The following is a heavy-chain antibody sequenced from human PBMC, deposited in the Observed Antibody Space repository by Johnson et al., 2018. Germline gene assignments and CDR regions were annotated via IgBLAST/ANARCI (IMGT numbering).Heavy chain of an antibody. Sequence: VQLVQSGAAVKKXGESLKISCKGSGYSFTDYWIGWVRQMPGKGLEWMGIIHPGDSDTRYSPSFQGQVTISADKSTNTAYLQLSSLKPSDTAIYYCTRSTGWLYYFDYWGQGTLVTVSS. CDR3: TRSTGWLYYFDY. CDR1: GYSFTDYW. CDR2: IHPGDSDT. D-gene: IGHD6-19*01. J-gene: IGHJ4*02. V-gene: IGHV5-51*01.